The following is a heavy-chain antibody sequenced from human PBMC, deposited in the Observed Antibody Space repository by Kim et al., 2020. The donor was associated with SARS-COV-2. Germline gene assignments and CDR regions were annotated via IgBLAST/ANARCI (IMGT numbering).Heavy chain of an antibody. CDR3: ARGDYYGSDAFDI. J-gene: IGHJ3*02. Sequence: YFSPSLNGRVTISEDRSRNHFSLKRNSVTAADTAVYYCARGDYYGSDAFDIWGQGTVVTVSS. D-gene: IGHD3-10*01. V-gene: IGHV4-30-2*01.